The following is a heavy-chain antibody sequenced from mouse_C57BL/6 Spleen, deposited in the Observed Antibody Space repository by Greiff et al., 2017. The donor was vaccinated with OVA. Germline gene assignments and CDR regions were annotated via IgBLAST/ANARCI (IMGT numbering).Heavy chain of an antibody. CDR2: IYPGSGNT. Sequence: QVHVKQSGPELVKPGASVKISCKASGYSFTSYYIHWVKQRPGQGLEWIGWIYPGSGNTKYNEKFKGKATLTADTSSSTAYMQLSSLTSEDSAVYYCASYYGSSLDYWGQGTTLTVSS. CDR1: GYSFTSYY. D-gene: IGHD1-1*01. V-gene: IGHV1-66*01. CDR3: ASYYGSSLDY. J-gene: IGHJ2*01.